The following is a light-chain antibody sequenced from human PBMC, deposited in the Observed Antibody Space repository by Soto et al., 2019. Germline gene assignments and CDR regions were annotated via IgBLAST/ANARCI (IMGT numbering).Light chain of an antibody. V-gene: IGLV2-14*03. CDR1: STDVGAYNF. J-gene: IGLJ2*01. Sequence: QSALTQPASVSGSPGQSITISCTGTSTDVGAYNFVSWYQHHPSKAPQLIIYDVNNRPSGVSDRFSGSKSGNTASLTISGLQDEDEADYYCSSYTTTATRLFGGGTKLTVL. CDR2: DVN. CDR3: SSYTTTATRL.